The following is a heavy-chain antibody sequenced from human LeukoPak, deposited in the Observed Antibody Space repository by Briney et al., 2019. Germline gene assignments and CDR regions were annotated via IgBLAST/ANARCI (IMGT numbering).Heavy chain of an antibody. CDR3: ARSAVAPQIFDY. CDR1: GFTVSSNY. J-gene: IGHJ4*02. Sequence: GGSLRLSCAASGFTVSSNYMSWVRQAPGKGLEWVSVIYSGGSTYYADSVKGRFTISRDNSKNTLYLKMNSLRAEDTAVYYCARSAVAPQIFDYWGQGTLVTVSS. V-gene: IGHV3-66*01. D-gene: IGHD6-19*01. CDR2: IYSGGST.